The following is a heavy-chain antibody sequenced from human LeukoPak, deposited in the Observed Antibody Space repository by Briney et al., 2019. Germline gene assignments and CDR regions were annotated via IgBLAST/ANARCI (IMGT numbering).Heavy chain of an antibody. Sequence: GGSLRLSCAASGFTFNDYYMSWIRQAPGKGLEWLSYINIGGTNTHYADSVKGRFTISRDNAKKSLYLEMNNLRADDTAVYYCAGGHSSSHYYNACDVWGQGTMVTVSS. CDR3: AGGHSSSHYYNACDV. CDR2: INIGGTNT. D-gene: IGHD3-22*01. CDR1: GFTFNDYY. J-gene: IGHJ3*01. V-gene: IGHV3-11*01.